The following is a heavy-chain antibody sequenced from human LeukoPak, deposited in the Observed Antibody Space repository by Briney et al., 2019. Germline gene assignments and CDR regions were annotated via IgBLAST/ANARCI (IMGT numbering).Heavy chain of an antibody. Sequence: SETLSLTCSVSGVSISSDAYCWSWIRQHPGKGLEWIGYISYSGSTYQYPSLKSRVTISVDTSENQFSLKLRSVTAADTAVYYCAAIVLVTAATDYWGQGTLVTVSS. J-gene: IGHJ4*02. V-gene: IGHV4-31*03. D-gene: IGHD2-2*01. CDR2: ISYSGST. CDR3: AAIVLVTAATDY. CDR1: GVSISSDAYC.